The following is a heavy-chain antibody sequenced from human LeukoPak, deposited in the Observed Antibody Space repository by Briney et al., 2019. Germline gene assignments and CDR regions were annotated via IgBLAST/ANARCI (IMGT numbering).Heavy chain of an antibody. Sequence: GGSLRLSCAVSGFTFSDHYMDWVRQAPGKGLEWVSVIYSGGTTYYADSVKGRFTISRDNSKNTLYLQMNRLRAEDTAVYYCARGVTPDWFDPWGQGTLVTVSS. J-gene: IGHJ5*02. D-gene: IGHD2-21*02. CDR1: GFTFSDHY. V-gene: IGHV3-66*01. CDR2: IYSGGTT. CDR3: ARGVTPDWFDP.